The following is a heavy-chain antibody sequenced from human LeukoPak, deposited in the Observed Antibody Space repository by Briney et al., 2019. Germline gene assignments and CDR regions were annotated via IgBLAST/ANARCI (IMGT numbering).Heavy chain of an antibody. Sequence: GASVKVSCKASGYTFTSYAMNWVRQAPGQGLDWMGLINTNTGNPTYAQSFTGRFVFSLDTSVSTAYLQISSLKAEDTAVYYCARALDTAMVNDYYYMDVWGKGTTVTVSS. D-gene: IGHD5-18*01. CDR2: INTNTGNP. CDR1: GYTFTSYA. CDR3: ARALDTAMVNDYYYMDV. J-gene: IGHJ6*03. V-gene: IGHV7-4-1*02.